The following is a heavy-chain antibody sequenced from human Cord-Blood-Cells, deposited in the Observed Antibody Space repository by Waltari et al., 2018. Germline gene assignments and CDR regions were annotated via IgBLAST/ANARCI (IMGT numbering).Heavy chain of an antibody. D-gene: IGHD2-2*01. CDR1: GGTFSSYA. Sequence: QVQLVQSGAEVKKPGSSVKVSCKASGGTFSSYAISWVRQAPGQGLEWMGRIIPILGKANYAQKFQGIVTITADKATSTAYMELSSLRSEDTAVYYCASTIYEYCSSTSCYYYWGQGTLVTVSS. V-gene: IGHV1-69*09. CDR2: IIPILGKA. CDR3: ASTIYEYCSSTSCYYY. J-gene: IGHJ4*02.